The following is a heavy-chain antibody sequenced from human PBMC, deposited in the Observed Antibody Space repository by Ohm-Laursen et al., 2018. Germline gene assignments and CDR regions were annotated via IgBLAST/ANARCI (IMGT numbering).Heavy chain of an antibody. CDR1: GFNLTEHY. CDR2: SRHKENNYST. Sequence: SLRLSCSASGFNLTEHYVDWVRQAPGKGLEWVGRSRHKENNYSTVYAASVRGRFTISRDESKNEMYLQMKSLKTGDTAVYYCAKFNADYPWGQGTLVSVSS. CDR3: AKFNADYP. V-gene: IGHV3-72*01. D-gene: IGHD4-17*01. J-gene: IGHJ4*02.